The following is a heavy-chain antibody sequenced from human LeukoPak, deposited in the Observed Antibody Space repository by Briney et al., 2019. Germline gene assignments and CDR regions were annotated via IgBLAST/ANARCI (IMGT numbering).Heavy chain of an antibody. CDR1: GFTFGDYA. Sequence: GGSLRLSCTASGFTFGDYAMHWVRQAPGKGLEWVAVISYDGSNKYYADSVKGRFTISRDNSKNALYLQMNSLRAEDTAVYYCARDRYSSGWYSAFDIWGQGTMVTVSS. CDR2: ISYDGSNK. J-gene: IGHJ3*02. V-gene: IGHV3-30-3*01. CDR3: ARDRYSSGWYSAFDI. D-gene: IGHD6-19*01.